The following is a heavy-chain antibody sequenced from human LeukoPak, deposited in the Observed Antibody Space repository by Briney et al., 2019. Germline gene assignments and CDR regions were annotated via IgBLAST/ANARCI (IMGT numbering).Heavy chain of an antibody. Sequence: ASVKVSCKASGYSFTAYYIHWVRQAPGQGLEWMGWINPNSGGTNYAEKFQGRFTISRDNSKNTLYLQMNSLRAEDTAVYYCAKEAGYSGYDYPDYWGQGTLVTVSS. V-gene: IGHV1-2*02. D-gene: IGHD5-12*01. CDR2: INPNSGGT. CDR1: GYSFTAYY. J-gene: IGHJ4*02. CDR3: AKEAGYSGYDYPDY.